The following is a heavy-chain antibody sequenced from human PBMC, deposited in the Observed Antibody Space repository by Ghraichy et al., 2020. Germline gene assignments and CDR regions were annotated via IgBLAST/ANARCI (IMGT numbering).Heavy chain of an antibody. Sequence: SETLSLTCTVSGGSISSSSYYWGWISQPPGKGLEWIGSIYYSGSTYYNPSLKSRVTISVDTSKNQFSLKLSSVTAADTAVYYCASSRDTPEAGYYGMDVWGQGTTVTVSS. V-gene: IGHV4-39*01. CDR1: GGSISSSSYY. CDR2: IYYSGST. J-gene: IGHJ6*02. D-gene: IGHD5-18*01. CDR3: ASSRDTPEAGYYGMDV.